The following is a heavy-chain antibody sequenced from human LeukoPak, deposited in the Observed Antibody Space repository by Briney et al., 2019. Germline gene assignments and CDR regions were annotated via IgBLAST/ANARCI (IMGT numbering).Heavy chain of an antibody. J-gene: IGHJ4*02. V-gene: IGHV4-4*02. CDR3: ASGANRSSGFSVYFDY. CDR1: GGSFSSSNW. Sequence: SGTLSLTCAVSGGSFSSSNWWSWVRQPPGKGLEWIGEIYHSGSTNYNPSLKSRVTISVDKSKNQFSLKLSSVTAADTAVYYCASGANRSSGFSVYFDYWGQGTLVTVSS. CDR2: IYHSGST. D-gene: IGHD6-19*01.